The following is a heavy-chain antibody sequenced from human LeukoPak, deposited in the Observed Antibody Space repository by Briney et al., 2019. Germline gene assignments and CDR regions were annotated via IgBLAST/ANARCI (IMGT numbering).Heavy chain of an antibody. Sequence: PGGSLRLSCAASGFTFSGYGMNWVRQAPGKGLEWVSSISSSSDYIYYADSVKGRFTISRDNAKNSMYLQMNSLRAEDTAVYYCARRGYMDVWGQGTTVAVSS. CDR1: GFTFSGYG. V-gene: IGHV3-21*01. J-gene: IGHJ6*02. D-gene: IGHD5-12*01. CDR3: ARRGYMDV. CDR2: ISSSSDYI.